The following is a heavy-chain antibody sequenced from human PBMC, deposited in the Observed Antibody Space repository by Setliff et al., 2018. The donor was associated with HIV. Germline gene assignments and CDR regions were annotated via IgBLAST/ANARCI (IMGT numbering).Heavy chain of an antibody. J-gene: IGHJ3*02. CDR2: VYGSGST. V-gene: IGHV4-59*01. Sequence: SETLSLTCTVSGGFISSYYWGWIRQPPGKGLEWIGYVYGSGSTNYNPSLKSRVTISVDTSRNQFSLKVTSVTAADTAVYYCATRRDGYRDSFDIWGQGTVVTVSS. D-gene: IGHD2-21*01. CDR3: ATRRDGYRDSFDI. CDR1: GGFISSYY.